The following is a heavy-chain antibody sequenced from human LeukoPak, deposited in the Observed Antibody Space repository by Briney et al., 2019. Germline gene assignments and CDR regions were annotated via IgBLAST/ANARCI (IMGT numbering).Heavy chain of an antibody. CDR3: ARVTHYDILTGYPNWFDP. V-gene: IGHV1-46*01. Sequence: ASVKVSCKASGYSFTTYYMHWVRQAPGQGLEWMGVINPSDGSTSYPQKFQGRVTMTRDSSTSTVYMELSSLRSEDTAVYYCARVTHYDILTGYPNWFDPWGQGTLVTVSS. CDR1: GYSFTTYY. CDR2: INPSDGST. D-gene: IGHD3-9*01. J-gene: IGHJ5*02.